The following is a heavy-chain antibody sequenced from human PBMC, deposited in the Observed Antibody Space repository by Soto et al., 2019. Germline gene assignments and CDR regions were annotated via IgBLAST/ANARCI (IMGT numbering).Heavy chain of an antibody. CDR3: AKEPQTLLYNWFDP. CDR1: GFTFNNFA. J-gene: IGHJ5*02. CDR2: ISGSGGTT. Sequence: EVVLLESGGDVVQPGGSLRLSCAASGFTFNNFALSWLRQAPGRGLEWVAAISGSGGTTYYADSVKGRFTVARDNSERKLFLEMKSLRVDDTATYYCAKEPQTLLYNWFDPWGQGTLVTVSS. V-gene: IGHV3-23*01.